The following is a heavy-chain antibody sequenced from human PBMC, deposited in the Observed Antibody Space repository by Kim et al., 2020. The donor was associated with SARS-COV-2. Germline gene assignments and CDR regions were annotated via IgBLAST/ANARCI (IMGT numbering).Heavy chain of an antibody. CDR1: GFTFLIYA. V-gene: IGHV3-23*01. J-gene: IGHJ4*02. Sequence: GGSLRLSCAASGFTFLIYAMTWVRQAPGKGLEWVSSISGSGGDTYYADSVKGRFTISRDNSKNTLYLQMNSLRADDTAVYYCAKGVGSGTHLLPSDSWGQGTLVIVSS. CDR2: ISGSGGDT. CDR3: AKGVGSGTHLLPSDS. D-gene: IGHD3-10*01.